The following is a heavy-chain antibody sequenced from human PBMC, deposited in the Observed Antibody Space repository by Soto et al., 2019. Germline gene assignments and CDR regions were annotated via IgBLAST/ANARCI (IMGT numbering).Heavy chain of an antibody. CDR3: ARWSNNKVVDP. Sequence: QVQLVESGGGVVQPGRSLRLSCEGSGFTFRNHGMHWIRQSPGKGLEWLAVIWYDGSEKYYADSVKGRFTISRDNSKNTLYLQMNSLKVEDTAIYYCARWSNNKVVDPWGQGTVVTGS. CDR2: IWYDGSEK. CDR1: GFTFRNHG. J-gene: IGHJ5*02. D-gene: IGHD1-1*01. V-gene: IGHV3-33*01.